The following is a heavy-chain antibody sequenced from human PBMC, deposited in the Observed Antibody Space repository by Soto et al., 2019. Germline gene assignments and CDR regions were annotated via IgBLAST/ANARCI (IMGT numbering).Heavy chain of an antibody. V-gene: IGHV4-59*01. Sequence: SVTQCLSYTVGGGSSGSFGWRWIRQPPGKGLEWIGYIYYSGSTNYNPSLKSRVTISVNTSKNQFSLKLTSVTAADTAVHYCARVSSGWSYSDYWGQGTLVTV. D-gene: IGHD6-19*01. CDR1: GGSSGSFG. CDR3: ARVSSGWSYSDY. J-gene: IGHJ4*02. CDR2: IYYSGST.